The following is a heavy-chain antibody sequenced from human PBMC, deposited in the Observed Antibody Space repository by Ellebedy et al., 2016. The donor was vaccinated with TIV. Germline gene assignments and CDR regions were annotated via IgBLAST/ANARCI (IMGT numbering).Heavy chain of an antibody. CDR2: INHSGST. CDR1: GGSFSGYY. CDR3: ARWARWGRDGYNWAFDY. V-gene: IGHV4-34*01. D-gene: IGHD5-24*01. J-gene: IGHJ4*02. Sequence: SETLSLXXAVYGGSFSGYYWSWIRQPPGKGLEWIGEINHSGSTNYNPSLKSRVTISVDTSKNQFSLKLSSVTAADTAVYYCARWARWGRDGYNWAFDYWGQGTLVTVSS.